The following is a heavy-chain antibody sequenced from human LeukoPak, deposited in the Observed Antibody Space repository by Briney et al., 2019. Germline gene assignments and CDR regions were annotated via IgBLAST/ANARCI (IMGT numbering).Heavy chain of an antibody. CDR1: GGSISSGDYY. D-gene: IGHD3-16*02. Sequence: SQTLSLTCTVSGGSISSGDYYWSWIRQPPGKGLEWIGEINHSGSTNYNPSLKSRVTISVDTSKNQFSLKLSSVTAADTAVYYCARSLVYYDYVWGSYRFCYFDYWGQGTLVTVSS. CDR2: INHSGST. CDR3: ARSLVYYDYVWGSYRFCYFDY. V-gene: IGHV4-30-4*08. J-gene: IGHJ4*02.